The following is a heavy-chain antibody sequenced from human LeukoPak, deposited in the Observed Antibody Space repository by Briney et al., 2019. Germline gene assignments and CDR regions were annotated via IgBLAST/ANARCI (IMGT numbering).Heavy chain of an antibody. Sequence: GGSLRLSCAASGFTFSSYWMSWVRQAPGKGLEWVANIKQDGSEKYNVDSVKGRFTISRDNAKNSLYLQMNSLRAEDTAVYYCARRRVTIFGVVTVDNWFDPWGQGTLVTVSS. V-gene: IGHV3-7*01. CDR3: ARRRVTIFGVVTVDNWFDP. CDR1: GFTFSSYW. D-gene: IGHD3-3*01. CDR2: IKQDGSEK. J-gene: IGHJ5*02.